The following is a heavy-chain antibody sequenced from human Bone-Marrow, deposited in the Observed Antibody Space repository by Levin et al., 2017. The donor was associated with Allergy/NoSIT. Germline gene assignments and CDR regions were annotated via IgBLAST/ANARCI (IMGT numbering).Heavy chain of an antibody. V-gene: IGHV5-51*01. J-gene: IGHJ2*01. CDR3: ARHGYTSTWYQGYFDL. Sequence: GESLKISCKGSGYSFTSSWIAWVRQMPGKGLEWMGIIYPRDSDTIYSPSFQGQVTISADKSISTAYLQWSSLKASDTAMYYCARHGYTSTWYQGYFDLWGRGTLVTVSS. D-gene: IGHD6-13*01. CDR2: IYPRDSDT. CDR1: GYSFTSSW.